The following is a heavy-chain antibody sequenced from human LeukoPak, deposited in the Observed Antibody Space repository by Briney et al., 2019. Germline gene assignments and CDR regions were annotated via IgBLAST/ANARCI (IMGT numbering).Heavy chain of an antibody. Sequence: PGGSLRLSCAASGFTFSSYSMNWVRQAPGKGLEWVSYISSSSSTIYYADSVKGRFTISRDNSKNTLYLQMNSLRAEDTAVYYCAREVAVAGTRGNYFDYWGQGTLVTVSS. CDR3: AREVAVAGTRGNYFDY. V-gene: IGHV3-48*01. D-gene: IGHD6-19*01. CDR1: GFTFSSYS. J-gene: IGHJ4*02. CDR2: ISSSSSTI.